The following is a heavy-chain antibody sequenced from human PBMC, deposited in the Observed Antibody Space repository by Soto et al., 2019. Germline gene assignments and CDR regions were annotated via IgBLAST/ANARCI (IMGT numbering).Heavy chain of an antibody. J-gene: IGHJ6*04. CDR3: AGLPGGYHYHGMEV. D-gene: IGHD2-15*01. CDR2: IYYSGST. Sequence: SETLSLTCTVSGGSISSYYWSWIRQPPGKGLEWIGYIYYSGSTNYNPSLKSRVTISVDTSKNQFSLKLSSVTAADTAVYYCAGLPGGYHYHGMEVWAKGTTVTVSS. V-gene: IGHV4-59*01. CDR1: GGSISSYY.